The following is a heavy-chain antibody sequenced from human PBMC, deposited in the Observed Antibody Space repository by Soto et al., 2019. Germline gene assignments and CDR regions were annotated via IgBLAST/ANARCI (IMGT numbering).Heavy chain of an antibody. CDR2: IYYSGST. J-gene: IGHJ5*02. CDR3: ARDMSHTDMVEAYWFDP. Sequence: PSETLSLTCTVSGGSISSGGYYWSWIRQHPGKGLEWIGYIYYSGSTYYNPSLKSRVTISVDTSKNQFSLKLSSVTAADTAVYYCARDMSHTDMVEAYWFDPWGQGTLVTVSS. CDR1: GGSISSGGYY. V-gene: IGHV4-31*03. D-gene: IGHD5-18*01.